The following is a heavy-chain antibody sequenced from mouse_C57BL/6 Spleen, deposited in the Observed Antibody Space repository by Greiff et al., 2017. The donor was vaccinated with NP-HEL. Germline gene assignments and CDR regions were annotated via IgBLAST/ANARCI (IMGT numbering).Heavy chain of an antibody. V-gene: IGHV6-6*01. D-gene: IGHD1-1*01. CDR2: IRNKANNHAT. CDR1: GFTFSDAW. CDR3: TSPRYYGSTSRGYFDV. Sequence: EVMLVESGGGLVQPGGSMKLSCAASGFTFSDAWMDWVRQSPEKGLEWVAEIRNKANNHATYYAESVKGRFTISRDDSKSSVYLQMNSLRAEDTGIYYCTSPRYYGSTSRGYFDVWGTGTTVTVSS. J-gene: IGHJ1*03.